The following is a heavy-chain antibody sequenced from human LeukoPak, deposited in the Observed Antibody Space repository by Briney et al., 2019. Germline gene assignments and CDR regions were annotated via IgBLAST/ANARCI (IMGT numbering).Heavy chain of an antibody. D-gene: IGHD2-2*01. Sequence: SQTLSLTCVISGDSVSTNSAAWNWIRQPPSGGLEWLGRIYYRSKWYSDYAVSVKSRVSINPDTSNNQLSLQLKSVTPEDTAVYYCARRLTQYDCFDPWGQGILVTVSS. V-gene: IGHV6-1*01. CDR3: ARRLTQYDCFDP. J-gene: IGHJ5*02. CDR2: IYYRSKWYS. CDR1: GDSVSTNSAA.